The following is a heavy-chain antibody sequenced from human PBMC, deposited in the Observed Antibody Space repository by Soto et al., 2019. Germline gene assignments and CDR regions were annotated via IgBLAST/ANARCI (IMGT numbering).Heavy chain of an antibody. CDR1: GFSFSTYP. D-gene: IGHD4-17*01. CDR3: AKILSTVTTYYYGLDA. J-gene: IGHJ6*02. V-gene: IGHV3-23*01. CDR2: ISGSGDKT. Sequence: GGSLRLSCAASGFSFSTYPMVWVRQAPGKRLEAVSSISGSGDKTYYKDSVKGRFTISRDNSKNTVDLKMNSLRPEDTAVYDCAKILSTVTTYYYGLDAWGQGTTVTVSS.